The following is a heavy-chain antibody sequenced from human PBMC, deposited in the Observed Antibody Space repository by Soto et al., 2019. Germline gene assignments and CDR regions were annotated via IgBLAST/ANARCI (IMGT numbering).Heavy chain of an antibody. Sequence: ASVKVSCKASGYTFTSYAMHWVRQAPGQRLEWMGWINAGNGNTKYSQKFQGRVTITGDTSASTAYMELSSLRSEDTAVYYCARVMAVAAFDIWGQGTMVTVSS. J-gene: IGHJ3*02. V-gene: IGHV1-3*01. CDR1: GYTFTSYA. CDR3: ARVMAVAAFDI. CDR2: INAGNGNT. D-gene: IGHD6-19*01.